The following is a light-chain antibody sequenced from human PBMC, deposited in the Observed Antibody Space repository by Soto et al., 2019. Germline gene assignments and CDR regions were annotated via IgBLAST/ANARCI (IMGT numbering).Light chain of an antibody. CDR3: SSYTTRNTEV. CDR1: SSDVGASNY. CDR2: DVT. V-gene: IGLV2-14*03. Sequence: QSALTQPASVSGSPGQSITISCIGTSSDVGASNYVSWYQHHPGKAPKLIIYDVTDRPSGVSTRFSASKSGNTASLTISGLQAEDEADYYCSSYTTRNTEVFGTGTKVTV. J-gene: IGLJ1*01.